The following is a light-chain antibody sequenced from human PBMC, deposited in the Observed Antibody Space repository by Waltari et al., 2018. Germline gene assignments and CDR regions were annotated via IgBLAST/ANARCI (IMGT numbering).Light chain of an antibody. CDR1: QSVSSNY. V-gene: IGKV3-20*01. Sequence: EIVLTQSPGTLSLSPGERATLSCRASQSVSSNYLAWYQQRPGQAPRLPIHGSSSRATGIPDRVSGSGSGTDFTLTISRLEPEDFAVYYCQQYGRSWNTFGQGTKLEIK. CDR3: QQYGRSWNT. J-gene: IGKJ2*01. CDR2: GSS.